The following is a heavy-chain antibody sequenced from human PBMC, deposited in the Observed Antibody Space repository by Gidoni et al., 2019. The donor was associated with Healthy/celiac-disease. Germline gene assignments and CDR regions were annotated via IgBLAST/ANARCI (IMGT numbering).Heavy chain of an antibody. D-gene: IGHD6-19*01. CDR3: ARGSSSGWYFAFDI. J-gene: IGHJ3*02. CDR1: GFPFSSYS. CDR2: ISSSSSTI. V-gene: IGHV3-48*01. Sequence: EVQLVESGGGLVQPGGSLRLSCAASGFPFSSYSMNWVRQAPGKGLEWVSYISSSSSTIYYADSVKGRFTISRDNAKNSLYLQMNSLRAEDTAVYYCARGSSSGWYFAFDIWGQGTMVTVSS.